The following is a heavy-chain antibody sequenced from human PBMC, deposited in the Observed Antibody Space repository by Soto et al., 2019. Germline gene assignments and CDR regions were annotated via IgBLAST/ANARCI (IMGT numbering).Heavy chain of an antibody. CDR2: IYYSGST. V-gene: IGHV4-59*01. J-gene: IGHJ4*02. Sequence: SETLSLTCTVSGGSISSYYWSWIRQPPGKGLEWIGYIYYSGSTNYNPSLKSRVTISVDTSKNQFSLKLSSVTAADTAVYYCARASRRSGWLDFDYCGQGTLVTVSS. CDR3: ARASRRSGWLDFDY. D-gene: IGHD6-19*01. CDR1: GGSISSYY.